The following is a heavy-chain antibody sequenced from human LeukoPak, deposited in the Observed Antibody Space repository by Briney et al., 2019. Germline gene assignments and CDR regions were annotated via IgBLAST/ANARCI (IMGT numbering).Heavy chain of an antibody. CDR3: ARDTNYYGSGSYDP. Sequence: GGSLKLSCAASGFTPSGSAMHWVRQASGKGLEWVGRIRSKANSYATAYAASVKGRFTISRDDSKNTAYLQMNSLKSEDTAVYYCARDTNYYGSGSYDPWGQGTLVTVSS. CDR2: IRSKANSYAT. D-gene: IGHD3-10*01. V-gene: IGHV3-73*01. J-gene: IGHJ5*02. CDR1: GFTPSGSA.